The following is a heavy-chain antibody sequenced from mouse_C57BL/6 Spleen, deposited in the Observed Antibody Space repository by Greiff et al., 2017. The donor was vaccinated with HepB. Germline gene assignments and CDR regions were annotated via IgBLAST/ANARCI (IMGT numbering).Heavy chain of an antibody. Sequence: VQLQQSGAELVRPGASVTLSCKASGYTFTDYEMHWVKQTPVHGLEWIGAIDPETGGTAYNQKFKGKAILTADKSSSTAYMELRSLTSEDSAVYYCTKKGAYYWFAYWGQRTLVTVSA. V-gene: IGHV1-15*01. CDR2: IDPETGGT. CDR1: GYTFTDYE. D-gene: IGHD2-10*01. J-gene: IGHJ3*01. CDR3: TKKGAYYWFAY.